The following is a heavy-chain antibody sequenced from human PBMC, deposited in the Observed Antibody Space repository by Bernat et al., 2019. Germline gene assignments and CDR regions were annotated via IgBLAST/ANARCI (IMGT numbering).Heavy chain of an antibody. D-gene: IGHD3/OR15-3a*01. CDR1: GFTVSSNY. J-gene: IGHJ3*02. V-gene: IGHV3-53*01. CDR2: IYSGGST. CDR3: ARGNSLDGYAFDI. Sequence: VQLVESGGGVVQPGRSLRLSCAASGFTVSSNYMSWVRQAPGEGLEWVSVIYSGGSTYYADSVKGRFTISRDNSKNTLYLQVNSLRAEDTAVYYCARGNSLDGYAFDIWGQGTMVTVSS.